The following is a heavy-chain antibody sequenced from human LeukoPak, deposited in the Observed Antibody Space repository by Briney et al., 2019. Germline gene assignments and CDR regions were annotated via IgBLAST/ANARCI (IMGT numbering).Heavy chain of an antibody. CDR2: ISSSGTYI. V-gene: IGHV3-21*01. CDR3: AKESRVFGVVSPLDY. CDR1: GFTFSSYT. J-gene: IGHJ4*02. Sequence: RSGGSLRFSCAASGFTFSSYTMNWVRQAPGKGLEWVSSISSSGTYIYYADSVKGRFTISRDNAKNSLSLQMNSLRAEDTAVYYCAKESRVFGVVSPLDYWGQGTLVTVSS. D-gene: IGHD3-3*01.